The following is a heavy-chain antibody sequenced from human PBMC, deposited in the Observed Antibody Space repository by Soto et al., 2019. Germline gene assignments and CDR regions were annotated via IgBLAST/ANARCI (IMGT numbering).Heavy chain of an antibody. CDR1: GGSISSYY. V-gene: IGHV4-59*01. CDR3: ARWVSTTASGPFLDY. Sequence: PSETLSLTCTVSGGSISSYYWSWIRQPPGKGLEWIGYIYYSGSTNYNPSLKSRVTISVDTSKNQFSLKLTSVTAADTAVYYCARWVSTTASGPFLDYWGQGTLVTVSS. CDR2: IYYSGST. J-gene: IGHJ4*02. D-gene: IGHD1-1*01.